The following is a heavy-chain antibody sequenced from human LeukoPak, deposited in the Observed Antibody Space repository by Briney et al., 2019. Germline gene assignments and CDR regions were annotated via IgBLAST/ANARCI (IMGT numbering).Heavy chain of an antibody. Sequence: ASVKVSCKASGYTFTGYYMHWVRQAPGQGLEWMGWINPNSGGTNYAQKFQGRVTMTRDTSISTAYMELGRLRSDDTAVYYCARAALEDIVVVPADYWGQGTLVTVSS. CDR3: ARAALEDIVVVPADY. CDR1: GYTFTGYY. CDR2: INPNSGGT. J-gene: IGHJ4*02. D-gene: IGHD2-2*01. V-gene: IGHV1-2*02.